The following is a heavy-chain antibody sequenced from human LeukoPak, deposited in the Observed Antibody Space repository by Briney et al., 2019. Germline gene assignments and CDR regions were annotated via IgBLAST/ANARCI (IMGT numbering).Heavy chain of an antibody. CDR1: GFTFEDYG. J-gene: IGHJ4*02. CDR3: ARWTVLRGVVIGAGGFSDY. Sequence: GGSLRLSCAASGFTFEDYGMAWVRQAPGKGLDWVPAINWSGSSTGYADSVKGRFTMSRDNAKKSLYLQMNSLRAEDTAFYYCARWTVLRGVVIGAGGFSDYWGQGTLVTVSS. V-gene: IGHV3-20*04. D-gene: IGHD3-10*01. CDR2: INWSGSST.